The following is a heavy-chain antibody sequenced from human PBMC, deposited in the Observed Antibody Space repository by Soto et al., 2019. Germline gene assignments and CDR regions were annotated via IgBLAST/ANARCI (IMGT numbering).Heavy chain of an antibody. Sequence: PSETLSLTSTVSGGSISSGYYYWSWIRQPPGKGLEWIGYIYYSGSTYYNPSLKSRVTISVDTSKNQFSLKLSSVTAADTAVYYCASLVVTAHNWFDPWGQGTLVTVSS. CDR3: ASLVVTAHNWFDP. CDR2: IYYSGST. V-gene: IGHV4-30-4*01. J-gene: IGHJ5*02. CDR1: GGSISSGYYY. D-gene: IGHD2-21*02.